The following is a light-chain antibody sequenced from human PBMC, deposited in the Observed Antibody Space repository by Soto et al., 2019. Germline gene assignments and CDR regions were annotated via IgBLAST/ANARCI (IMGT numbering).Light chain of an antibody. J-gene: IGKJ1*01. Sequence: EIVLTRSPGTLSLSPGERVSLSCRASQSVRSSYLAWYQQTPGQAPRLLIYGASSRATGIPARFSGSGSATDFTLTISSLEPEDFAIYYCQQRYNWPLTFGQGTKVDI. CDR3: QQRYNWPLT. V-gene: IGKV3D-20*02. CDR1: QSVRSSY. CDR2: GAS.